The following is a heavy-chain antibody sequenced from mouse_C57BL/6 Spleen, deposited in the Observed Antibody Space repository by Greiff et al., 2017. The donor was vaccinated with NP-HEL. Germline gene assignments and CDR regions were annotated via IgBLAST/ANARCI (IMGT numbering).Heavy chain of an antibody. V-gene: IGHV1-85*01. CDR3: ALIYYGNYEAMDY. D-gene: IGHD2-1*01. CDR1: GYTFTSYD. Sequence: VQLQQSGPELVKPGASVKLSCKASGYTFTSYDINWVKQRPGQGLEWIGWIYPRDGSTKYNEKFKGKATLTVATSSSTAYMELHSLTSEDSAVYFCALIYYGNYEAMDYWGQGTSVTVSS. CDR2: IYPRDGST. J-gene: IGHJ4*01.